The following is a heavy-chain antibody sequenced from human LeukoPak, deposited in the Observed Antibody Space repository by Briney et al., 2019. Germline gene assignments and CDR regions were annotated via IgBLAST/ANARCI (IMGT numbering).Heavy chain of an antibody. CDR3: ARDPRRIAAAGILDY. CDR2: IKSKTDGGTA. V-gene: IGHV3-15*01. J-gene: IGHJ4*02. D-gene: IGHD6-13*01. CDR1: GFTFTNAW. Sequence: GGSRRLSCAASGFTFTNAWMSWVRQAPGKGLEWVGLIKSKTDGGTAAYTAPVKGRFTISRDDSKNTLYLQMNSLRAEDTAVYYCARDPRRIAAAGILDYWGQGTLVTVSS.